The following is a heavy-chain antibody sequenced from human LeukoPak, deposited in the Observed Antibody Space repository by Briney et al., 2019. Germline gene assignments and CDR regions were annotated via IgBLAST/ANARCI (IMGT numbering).Heavy chain of an antibody. V-gene: IGHV4-39*01. Sequence: SETLSLTCTVSGGSISSSSYYWGWIRQPPGKGLEWIGSIYYSGSTYYNPSLKSRVTISVDTSKNQFSLKQSSVTAADTAVYYCARHESYGVPDAFDIWGQGTMVTVSS. CDR1: GGSISSSSYY. CDR3: ARHESYGVPDAFDI. D-gene: IGHD4-17*01. CDR2: IYYSGST. J-gene: IGHJ3*02.